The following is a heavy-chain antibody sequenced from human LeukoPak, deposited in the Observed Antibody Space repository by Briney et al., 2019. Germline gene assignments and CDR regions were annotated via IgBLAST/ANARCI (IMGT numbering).Heavy chain of an antibody. Sequence: PGGSLRLSCAASGFTLSDYYMSWIRQAPGKGLEWVSYISSSSTYTNYADSVKGRFTISKDNAKNSLYLQMNSLRAEDTAVYYCARDLHYDSSGYYQDWGQGTLVTVSS. J-gene: IGHJ4*02. D-gene: IGHD3-22*01. CDR3: ARDLHYDSSGYYQD. CDR2: ISSSSTYT. V-gene: IGHV3-11*05. CDR1: GFTLSDYY.